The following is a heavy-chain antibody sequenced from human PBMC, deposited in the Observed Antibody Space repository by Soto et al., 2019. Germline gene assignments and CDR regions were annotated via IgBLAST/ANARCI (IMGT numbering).Heavy chain of an antibody. J-gene: IGHJ3*01. CDR2: IIPIFGTA. D-gene: IGHD3-10*01. V-gene: IGHV1-69*01. Sequence: QVLLVQSGPEVKKPGSSVKVSCQASGGTSSDYALTWVRQAPGQGLEWMGGIIPIFGTANYAQRFQGRVSITADESSSTAYMELSSLKSEDTAVYYCAGSFKYGSGTFDALDVWGHGTMVMVSS. CDR3: AGSFKYGSGTFDALDV. CDR1: GGTSSDYA.